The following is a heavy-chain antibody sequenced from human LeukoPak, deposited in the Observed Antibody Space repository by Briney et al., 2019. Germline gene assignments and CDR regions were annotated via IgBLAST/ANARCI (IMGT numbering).Heavy chain of an antibody. D-gene: IGHD2-2*01. Sequence: ASVKVSCKASGGTFSSYAISWVRQAPGQGLEWMGGIIPIFGTANYAQKFQGRVTITADESTSTAYMDLSSLRSEDTAVYYCARVGLGYCSSTSCYFDYWGQGTLVTVSS. CDR1: GGTFSSYA. V-gene: IGHV1-69*13. CDR3: ARVGLGYCSSTSCYFDY. CDR2: IIPIFGTA. J-gene: IGHJ4*02.